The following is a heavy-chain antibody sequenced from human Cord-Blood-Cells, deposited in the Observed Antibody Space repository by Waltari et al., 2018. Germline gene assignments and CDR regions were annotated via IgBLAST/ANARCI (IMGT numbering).Heavy chain of an antibody. D-gene: IGHD1-26*01. J-gene: IGHJ3*02. CDR3: AISYSGSYYAFDI. CDR2: ISYDGSNK. Sequence: QVQLVESGGGVVQPGRSLRLSCAASGFTFSSYGMHWVRQAPGKGLEWVAVISYDGSNKYYAASVKGRFTISRDNSKNTLYLQMNSLRAEDTAVYYCAISYSGSYYAFDIWGQGTMVTVSS. V-gene: IGHV3-30*03. CDR1: GFTFSSYG.